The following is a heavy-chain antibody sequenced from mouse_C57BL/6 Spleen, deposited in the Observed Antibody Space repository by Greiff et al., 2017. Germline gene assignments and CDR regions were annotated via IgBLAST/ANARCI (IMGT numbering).Heavy chain of an antibody. J-gene: IGHJ3*01. Sequence: QVQLQQSGAELAKPGASVTLSCKASGYTFTSYWMHWVKQRPGQGLEWIGYINPSSGYTKYNQKFKDKATLTADNSSSTAYMELSSLAYEDSAVYYCAQFAYWGQGTLVTVSA. CDR1: GYTFTSYW. V-gene: IGHV1-7*01. CDR3: AQFAY. CDR2: INPSSGYT.